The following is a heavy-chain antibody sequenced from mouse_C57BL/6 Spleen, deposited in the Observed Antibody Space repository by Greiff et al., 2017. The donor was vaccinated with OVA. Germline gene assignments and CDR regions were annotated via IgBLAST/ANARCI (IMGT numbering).Heavy chain of an antibody. D-gene: IGHD2-4*01. CDR3: ARIYYDYPHAREY. CDR2: IWRGGST. Sequence: VMLVESGPGLVQPSQSLSITCTVSGFSLTSYGVHWVRQSPGKGLEWLGVIWRGGSTDYNAAFMSRLSITQDNSKSQVFFKMNSLHSDDTAIYSCARIYYDYPHAREYWGHGTSVTVSS. J-gene: IGHJ4*01. CDR1: GFSLTSYG. V-gene: IGHV2-5*01.